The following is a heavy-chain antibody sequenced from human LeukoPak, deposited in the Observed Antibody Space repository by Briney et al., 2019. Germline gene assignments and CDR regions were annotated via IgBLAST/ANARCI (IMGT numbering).Heavy chain of an antibody. CDR3: VRAPRNLIKGSYDV. J-gene: IGHJ3*01. CDR1: GFTFSPYA. D-gene: IGHD3-10*01. CDR2: IAVSGDT. V-gene: IGHV3-23*01. Sequence: SGGSLTLSCEASGFTFSPYAMTWVRQPPGKGLEWVSSIAVSGDTHYAESVKGRFTISRDNNGNSLFLRMKSLAVEDTALYYCVRAPRNLIKGSYDVWGKGTLVAVSS.